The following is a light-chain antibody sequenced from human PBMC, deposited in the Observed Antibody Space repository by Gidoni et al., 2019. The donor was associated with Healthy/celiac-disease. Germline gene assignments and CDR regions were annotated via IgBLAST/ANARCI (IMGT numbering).Light chain of an antibody. V-gene: IGKV1-8*01. CDR1: QGISSY. CDR3: QQYYSYPLT. CDR2: AAS. Sequence: AIRITQSPSSLSASTGDRVTITCRASQGISSYLAWYQQKPGKAPKLLIYAASTLQSGVPSRFSGSGSGTDFTLTISCLQSEDVETYYCQQYYSYPLTFGGGTKVEIK. J-gene: IGKJ4*01.